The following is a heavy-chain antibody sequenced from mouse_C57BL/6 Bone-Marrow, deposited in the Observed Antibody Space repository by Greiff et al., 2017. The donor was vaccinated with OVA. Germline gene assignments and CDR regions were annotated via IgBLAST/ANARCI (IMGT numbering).Heavy chain of an antibody. Sequence: QVTLKESGPGLLQPSQPLSLTCSFSGFSLSTFGMGVGRHRQPSGLGLVWLAHIWWDDDKYNNPALKSRLTISKDTTKNQVYLKFVNVDTAETATYYCARIDSAWFAYWGQGTRVTVSA. V-gene: IGHV8-8*01. J-gene: IGHJ3*01. CDR3: ARIDSAWFAY. CDR2: IWWDDDK. CDR1: GFSLSTFGMG.